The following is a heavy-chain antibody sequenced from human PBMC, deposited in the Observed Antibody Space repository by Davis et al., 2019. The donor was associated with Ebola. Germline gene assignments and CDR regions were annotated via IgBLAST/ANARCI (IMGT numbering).Heavy chain of an antibody. CDR2: INSDGSST. CDR3: ASGSSGWYYYYYGMDV. Sequence: HTGGSLRLSCAASGFTFSSYWMHWVRQPPGKGLVWVSRINSDGSSTSYADSVKGRFTISRDNAKNTLYLQMNSLRAEDTAVYYCASGSSGWYYYYYGMDVWGQGTTVTVSS. J-gene: IGHJ6*02. D-gene: IGHD6-19*01. V-gene: IGHV3-74*01. CDR1: GFTFSSYW.